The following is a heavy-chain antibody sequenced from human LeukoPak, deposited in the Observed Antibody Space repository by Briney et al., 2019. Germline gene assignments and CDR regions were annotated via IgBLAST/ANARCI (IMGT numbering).Heavy chain of an antibody. J-gene: IGHJ5*01. V-gene: IGHV3-48*02. D-gene: IGHD6-19*01. CDR2: ISGIRNLT. Sequence: PGGSLRLSCVASGLSFSIYSMNWARQAPGKGLEWVSYISGIRNLTYYADSVKGRFTISRDNAKNSLYLQMDSLRDEDTAVYYCAREKGSGSGWFGYWGQGLLVTVSS. CDR3: AREKGSGSGWFGY. CDR1: GLSFSIYS.